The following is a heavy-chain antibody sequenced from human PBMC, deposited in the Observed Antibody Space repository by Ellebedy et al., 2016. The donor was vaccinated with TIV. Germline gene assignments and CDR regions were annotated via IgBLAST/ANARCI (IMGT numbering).Heavy chain of an antibody. CDR3: ARALRGYSGYDAHYYFDY. CDR2: IMPIFGTA. CDR1: GGTFSSYA. D-gene: IGHD5-12*01. J-gene: IGHJ4*02. V-gene: IGHV1-69*13. Sequence: SVKVSXXASGGTFSSYAISWVRQAPGQGLEWMGGIMPIFGTANYAQKFQGRVTITADESTSTAYMELSSLRSEDTAVYYCARALRGYSGYDAHYYFDYWGQGTLVTVSS.